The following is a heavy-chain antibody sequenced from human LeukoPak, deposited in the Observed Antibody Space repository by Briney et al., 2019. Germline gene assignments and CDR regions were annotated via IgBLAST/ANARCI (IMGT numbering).Heavy chain of an antibody. J-gene: IGHJ4*02. D-gene: IGHD6-19*01. CDR2: ISNNGDRT. CDR3: ARSRGSQNSGWYGDY. V-gene: IGHV3-64*01. CDR1: GFAFSSYP. Sequence: GGFLRLSCAASGFAFSSYPMHWVRQAPGKGLEYVASISNNGDRTNYANSVKGRFTICRDNSKNTLYLQMGSLRAEDMAVYYCARSRGSQNSGWYGDYWGQGAQVTVSS.